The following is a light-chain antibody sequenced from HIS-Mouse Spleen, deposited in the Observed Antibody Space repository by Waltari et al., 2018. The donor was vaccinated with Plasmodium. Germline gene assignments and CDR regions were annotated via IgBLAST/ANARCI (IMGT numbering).Light chain of an antibody. Sequence: QSALTQPASVSGSPGQSITISCTGTSSDVGGYNYVSWYQQHPGKAPKLMIYEVSNRPPGVSNRFPGSKSGNTASLTISGLQAEDEADYYCSSYTSSSTLVFGTGTKVTVL. J-gene: IGLJ1*01. V-gene: IGLV2-14*01. CDR3: SSYTSSSTLV. CDR2: EVS. CDR1: SSDVGGYNY.